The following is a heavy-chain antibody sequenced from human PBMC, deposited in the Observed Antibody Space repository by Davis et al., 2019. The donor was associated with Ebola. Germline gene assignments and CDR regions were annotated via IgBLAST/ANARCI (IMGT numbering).Heavy chain of an antibody. D-gene: IGHD1-26*01. CDR1: GGSISSGGYS. Sequence: PSETLSLTCAVSGGSISSGGYSWSWIRQPPGKGLEWIGYIYYSGSTYYNPSLKSRVTISVDTSKNQFSLKLSSVTAADTAVYYCARDRESRTNNYYYYYMDVWGKGTTVTVSS. V-gene: IGHV4-30-2*05. CDR3: ARDRESRTNNYYYYYMDV. J-gene: IGHJ6*03. CDR2: IYYSGST.